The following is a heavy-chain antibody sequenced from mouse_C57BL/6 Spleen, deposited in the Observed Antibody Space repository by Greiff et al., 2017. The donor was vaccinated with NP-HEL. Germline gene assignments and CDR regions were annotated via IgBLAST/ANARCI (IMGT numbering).Heavy chain of an antibody. CDR2: IRNKANGYTT. Sequence: EVQRVESGGGLVQPGGSLSLSCAASGFTFTDYYMSWVRQPPGKALEWLGFIRNKANGYTTEYSASVKGRFTISRDNSQSILYLQMNALRAEDSATYYCARSAYYYGSSYWYFDVWGTGTTVTVSS. CDR1: GFTFTDYY. D-gene: IGHD1-1*01. V-gene: IGHV7-3*01. CDR3: ARSAYYYGSSYWYFDV. J-gene: IGHJ1*03.